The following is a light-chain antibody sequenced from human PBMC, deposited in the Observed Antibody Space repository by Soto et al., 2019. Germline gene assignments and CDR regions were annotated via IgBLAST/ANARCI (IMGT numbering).Light chain of an antibody. CDR2: LNSDGSH. Sequence: QSVLTQSPSASASPGASVKLTCTLSSGHSTYAIAWHQQQPETGPRFLMKLNSDGSHRKGDGIPDRFSGSSSGAERYLTISGLQSEDEADYYCQTWGTGVVFGGGTKLTVL. CDR1: SGHSTYA. CDR3: QTWGTGVV. J-gene: IGLJ2*01. V-gene: IGLV4-69*01.